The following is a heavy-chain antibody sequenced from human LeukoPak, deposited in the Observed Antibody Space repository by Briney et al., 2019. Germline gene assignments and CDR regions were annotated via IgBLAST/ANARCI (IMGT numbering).Heavy chain of an antibody. D-gene: IGHD3-10*01. Sequence: GGSLRLSCSASGFTFSSYAMHWVRQAPGKGLEYVSAISSNGGSTYYADSVKGRFTISRDNSKNTLYLQMSSLRAEDTAVYYCVKGPIRPGYYGSGSYPDWGQGTLVTVSS. CDR2: ISSNGGST. V-gene: IGHV3-64D*06. CDR1: GFTFSSYA. J-gene: IGHJ4*02. CDR3: VKGPIRPGYYGSGSYPD.